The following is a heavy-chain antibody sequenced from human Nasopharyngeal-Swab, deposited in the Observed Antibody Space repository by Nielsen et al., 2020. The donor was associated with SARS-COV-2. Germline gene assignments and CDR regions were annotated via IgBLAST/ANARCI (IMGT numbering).Heavy chain of an antibody. CDR2: IIPIFGTA. D-gene: IGHD3-9*01. CDR3: ARDPETGYALGYYYYYGMDV. V-gene: IGHV1-69*13. CDR1: GYTFTSYG. J-gene: IGHJ6*02. Sequence: SVKVPCKASGYTFTSYGISWVRQAPGQGLEWMGGIIPIFGTANYAQKFQGRVTITADESTSTAYMELSSLRSEDTAVYYCARDPETGYALGYYYYYGMDVWGQGTTVTVSS.